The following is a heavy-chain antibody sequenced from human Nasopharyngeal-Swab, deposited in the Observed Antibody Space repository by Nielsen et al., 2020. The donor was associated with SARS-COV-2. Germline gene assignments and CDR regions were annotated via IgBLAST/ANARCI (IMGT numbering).Heavy chain of an antibody. Sequence: GESLKISCAASGFPFSRYWMSWVRRAPGKGLEGVATINQDGSDIVYVDSVAGRFTISRDNAETSLYLQMNSLRVDDTAVYYCADPPSGYWGQGTRVTVSS. CDR3: ADPPSGY. CDR1: GFPFSRYW. J-gene: IGHJ4*02. D-gene: IGHD3-10*01. V-gene: IGHV3-7*01. CDR2: INQDGSDI.